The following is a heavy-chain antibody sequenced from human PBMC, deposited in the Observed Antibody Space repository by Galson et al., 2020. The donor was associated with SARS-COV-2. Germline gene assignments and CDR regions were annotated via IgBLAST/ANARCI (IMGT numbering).Heavy chain of an antibody. V-gene: IGHV3-30*03. Sequence: GESLKISCAVSGFIFNNYGMQWVRQAPGKGLEWVAVTRNDGSNEYYAASVKGRFIISRDHSTDTLFLQMNSLRVDDTAVYYCARDITDSSDVFDLWGQGAMVTVSS. CDR2: TRNDGSNE. J-gene: IGHJ3*01. D-gene: IGHD2-21*01. CDR1: GFIFNNYG. CDR3: ARDITDSSDVFDL.